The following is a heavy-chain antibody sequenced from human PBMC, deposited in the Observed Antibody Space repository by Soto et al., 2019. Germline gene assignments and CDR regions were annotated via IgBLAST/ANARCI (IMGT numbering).Heavy chain of an antibody. V-gene: IGHV1-8*01. J-gene: IGHJ5*02. CDR3: AREVVETSSLWLDP. CDR2: MNTNTNTT. D-gene: IGHD6-6*01. CDR1: SYTFTNND. Sequence: SGKVCYKASSYTFTNNDNNWVRQAPGQGLEWIGWMNTNTNTTDSAEVFEGRVSLTWDTSISTAYMQLNSLKIDDTAVYYCAREVVETSSLWLDPWGQGTLVTVYS.